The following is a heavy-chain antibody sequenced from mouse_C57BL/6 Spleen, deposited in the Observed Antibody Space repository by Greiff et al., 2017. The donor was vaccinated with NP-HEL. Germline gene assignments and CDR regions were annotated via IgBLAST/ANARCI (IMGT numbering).Heavy chain of an antibody. V-gene: IGHV3-6*01. CDR3: ARWSYYSTTGAMDY. CDR1: GYSITSGYY. J-gene: IGHJ4*01. D-gene: IGHD2-5*01. Sequence: EVHLVESGPGLVKPSQSLSLTCSVTGYSITSGYYWNWIRQFPGNKLEWMGYISYDGSNNYNPSLKNRISITRDTSKNQFFLKLNSVTTEDTATYYCARWSYYSTTGAMDYWGQGTSVTVSS. CDR2: ISYDGSN.